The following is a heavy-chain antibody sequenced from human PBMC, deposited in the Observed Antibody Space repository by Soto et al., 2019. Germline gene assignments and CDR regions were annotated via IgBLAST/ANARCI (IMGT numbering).Heavy chain of an antibody. V-gene: IGHV3-30*04. D-gene: IGHD6-19*01. CDR3: VAGSDNHDY. CDR2: TSFDGSNK. J-gene: IGHJ4*02. Sequence: VQLVESGGGVVQPGRSLRLSCAASGFEFSAYAMHWVRQAPGKGLEWVAITSFDGSNKYYADSVRGRFTISRDNSKNTVALHMNSIRNEDTAVYYAVAGSDNHDYWGQGTLVIVSS. CDR1: GFEFSAYA.